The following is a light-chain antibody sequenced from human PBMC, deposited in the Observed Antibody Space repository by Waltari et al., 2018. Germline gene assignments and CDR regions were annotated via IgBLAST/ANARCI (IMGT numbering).Light chain of an antibody. CDR1: QSVNTY. CDR2: DTS. Sequence: EIVLTQSPATLSLSPGERATLSCRASQSVNTYLAWYQQRPGQAPRLLIYDTSTRATNIPARFSGSGSETYFRLTISSLAPEDVAVYYCQQRRNWPLTFGGGTKVEIK. CDR3: QQRRNWPLT. J-gene: IGKJ4*01. V-gene: IGKV3-11*01.